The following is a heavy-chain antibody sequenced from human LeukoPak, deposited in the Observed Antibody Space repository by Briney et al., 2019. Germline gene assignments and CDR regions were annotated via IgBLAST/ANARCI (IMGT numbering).Heavy chain of an antibody. V-gene: IGHV1-69*06. CDR3: ANNYDSSGYQDWFDP. Sequence: GASVKVSGKASGYTFTGYYMHWVRQAPGQGLEWMGGIIPIFGTANYAQKFQGRVTITADKSTSTAYMELSSLRSEDTAVYYCANNYDSSGYQDWFDPWGQGTLVTVSS. CDR2: IIPIFGTA. J-gene: IGHJ5*02. CDR1: GYTFTGYY. D-gene: IGHD3-22*01.